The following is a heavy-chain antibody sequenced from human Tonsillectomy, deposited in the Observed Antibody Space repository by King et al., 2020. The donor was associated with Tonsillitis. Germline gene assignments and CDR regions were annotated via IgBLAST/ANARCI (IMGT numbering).Heavy chain of an antibody. J-gene: IGHJ4*02. CDR1: GFTFSRYA. CDR2: ISGRVGST. CDR3: AKRAGISGSYPFDY. Sequence: VQLLESGGGLVQPGGSLRLSCAASGFTFSRYAISWVRQAPGKGLGWGSAISGRVGSTYYADSVKGRFTISRDNSKNTLYLQMNSLGAEDTAVYYCAKRAGISGSYPFDYWGQGTLVTVSS. D-gene: IGHD1-26*01. V-gene: IGHV3-23*01.